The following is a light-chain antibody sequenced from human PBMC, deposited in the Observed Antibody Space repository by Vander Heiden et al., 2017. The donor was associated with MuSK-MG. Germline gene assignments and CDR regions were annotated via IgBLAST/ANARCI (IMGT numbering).Light chain of an antibody. CDR2: DAS. V-gene: IGKV3-20*01. CDR1: QSVSSRS. Sequence: EIVLTQSPGTLSLSPGERATLSCRASQSVSSRSLAWYQQKPGQAPRLLIYDASRRATGIPDRFSGTGSGTDFTLTISRREPEDFAVYFCQHYCTSPLFTFGHGTKVDLK. CDR3: QHYCTSPLFT. J-gene: IGKJ3*01.